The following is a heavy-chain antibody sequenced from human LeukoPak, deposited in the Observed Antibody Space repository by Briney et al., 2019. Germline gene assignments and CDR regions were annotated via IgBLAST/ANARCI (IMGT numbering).Heavy chain of an antibody. CDR1: GFTFSSSA. J-gene: IGHJ5*02. V-gene: IGHV3-7*03. CDR3: ARVEGGWFDP. CDR2: IKPDGSEK. Sequence: GGSLRLSCAASGFTFSSSAMSWVRQAPGKGLEWVSNIKPDGSEKYYADSVKGRFTISRDNAKNSLYLQMNSLRAEDTAVYYCARVEGGWFDPWGQGTLVTVSS. D-gene: IGHD3-16*01.